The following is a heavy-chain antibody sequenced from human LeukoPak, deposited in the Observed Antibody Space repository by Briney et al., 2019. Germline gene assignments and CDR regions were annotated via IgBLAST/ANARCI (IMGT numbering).Heavy chain of an antibody. Sequence: GGSLRLSCATSGFNFSDSRMTWVRQAPGKGLQWVANINRDGTEKHFLDSVEGRFTISRDNARNSLHLQMNSLRAEDTAVYYCARLTFGGFLYGMDVWGQGTTVTVSS. J-gene: IGHJ6*02. D-gene: IGHD3-16*01. CDR1: GFNFSDSR. CDR2: INRDGTEK. V-gene: IGHV3-7*05. CDR3: ARLTFGGFLYGMDV.